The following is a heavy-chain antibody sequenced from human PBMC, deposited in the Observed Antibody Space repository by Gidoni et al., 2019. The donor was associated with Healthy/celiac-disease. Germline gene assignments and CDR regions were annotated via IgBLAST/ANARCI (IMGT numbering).Heavy chain of an antibody. V-gene: IGHV1-69*01. Sequence: QVQLVQSGAEVKKPGSSVKVSCKASGGTFSSYAISWVRQAPGQGLEWMGGIIPIFGTASYAQKFQGRVTITADESTSTAYMELSSLRSEDTAVYYCARGSTTGTNPISLFDYWGQGTLVTVSS. CDR1: GGTFSSYA. J-gene: IGHJ4*02. CDR3: ARGSTTGTNPISLFDY. D-gene: IGHD1-1*01. CDR2: IIPIFGTA.